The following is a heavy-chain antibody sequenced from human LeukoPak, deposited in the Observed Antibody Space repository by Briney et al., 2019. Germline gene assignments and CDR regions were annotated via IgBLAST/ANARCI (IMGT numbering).Heavy chain of an antibody. J-gene: IGHJ4*02. V-gene: IGHV3-73*01. CDR1: GFTFSGSA. CDR3: TRRSVDTAMVPFDY. D-gene: IGHD5-18*01. Sequence: GGSLRLSCAASGFTFSGSAMHWVRQASGKGLEWVGRIRSKANSYASAYAASVKGRFTISRDDSKNTAYLQMNSLKTEDTAVYYCTRRSVDTAMVPFDYWGQGTLVTVSS. CDR2: IRSKANSYAS.